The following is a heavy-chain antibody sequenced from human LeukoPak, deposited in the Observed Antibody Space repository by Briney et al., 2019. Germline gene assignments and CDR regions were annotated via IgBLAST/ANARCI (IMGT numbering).Heavy chain of an antibody. CDR3: AKGPYSSGSFDH. CDR2: ISYDGSNK. Sequence: GGSPRLSCAASGFTFSSYAMHWVRQAPGKGLEWVAVISYDGSNKYYADSVKGRFTISRDNSKNTLYLQMNSLRVEDTAVFFCAKGPYSSGSFDHWGQGTLVTVSS. V-gene: IGHV3-30*04. D-gene: IGHD6-19*01. J-gene: IGHJ5*02. CDR1: GFTFSSYA.